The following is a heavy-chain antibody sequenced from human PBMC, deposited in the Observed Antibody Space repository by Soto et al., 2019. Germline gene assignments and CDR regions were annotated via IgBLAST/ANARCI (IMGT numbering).Heavy chain of an antibody. D-gene: IGHD6-19*01. V-gene: IGHV3-23*01. CDR2: ISGSGGNT. CDR3: ARDHGWLAYY. J-gene: IGHJ4*02. Sequence: EVQLLESGGGLVQPGGSLRLSCAASEFTFSSYAMSWVRQPPGKGLEWVSAISGSGGNTYYADSVKGRFTISRDNSKNTLYLQMSSLRAEDAAVYYCARDHGWLAYYWGQGTLVTVSS. CDR1: EFTFSSYA.